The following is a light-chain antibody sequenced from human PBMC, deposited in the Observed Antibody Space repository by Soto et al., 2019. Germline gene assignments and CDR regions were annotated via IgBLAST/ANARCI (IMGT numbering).Light chain of an antibody. CDR1: QTISSW. CDR2: DAS. V-gene: IGKV1-5*01. CDR3: QQYHSYPWT. J-gene: IGKJ1*01. Sequence: DIQMTHSPSTLSACVGDIVTITCRASQTISSWLAWYQQKPGKAPKLLIYDASSLESGVPSRFSGSGSGTEFTLTISSLQPDDFATYYSQQYHSYPWTLGQGTKVDIK.